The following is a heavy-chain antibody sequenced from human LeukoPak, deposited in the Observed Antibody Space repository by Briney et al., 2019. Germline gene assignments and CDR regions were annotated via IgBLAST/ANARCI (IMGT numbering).Heavy chain of an antibody. CDR2: ISYDGSNK. V-gene: IGHV3-30*04. Sequence: PGGSLRLSCGASGFSFSSFGMHWVRQAPGKGLQRVAVISYDGSNKYYTDSVKGRFTISRDNSKNTLYLEMNSLRAEDTAVYYCARERERFLNLWGQGTLVTVSS. CDR3: ARERERFLNL. J-gene: IGHJ4*02. CDR1: GFSFSSFG. D-gene: IGHD3-3*01.